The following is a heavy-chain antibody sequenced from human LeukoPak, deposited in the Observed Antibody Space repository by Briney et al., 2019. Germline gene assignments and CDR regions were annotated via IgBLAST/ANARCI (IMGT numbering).Heavy chain of an antibody. CDR3: ARVGYYYDSSGYYYSGYFDY. D-gene: IGHD3-22*01. J-gene: IGHJ4*02. CDR1: GFTFSDYY. Sequence: GSLRLSCAASGFTFSDYYMSWIRQAPGKGLEWVSYISSSGSTIYYADSVKGRFTISRDNAKNSLYLQMNSLRAEDTAVYYCARVGYYYDSSGYYYSGYFDYWGQGTLVTVSS. V-gene: IGHV3-11*01. CDR2: ISSSGSTI.